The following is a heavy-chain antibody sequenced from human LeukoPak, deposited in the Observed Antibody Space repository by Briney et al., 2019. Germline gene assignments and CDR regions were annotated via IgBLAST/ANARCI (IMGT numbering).Heavy chain of an antibody. CDR1: GFAFSSYS. V-gene: IGHV3-21*01. D-gene: IGHD4-17*01. CDR2: ISSSSSYI. J-gene: IGHJ6*02. Sequence: GGSLRLSCAASGFAFSSYSMNWVRQAPGQGLEWVSSISSSSSYIYYADSVKGRFTISRDNAKNSLYLQMNSLSAEDTAVYSCASYSPGYGDYVGYGMDVWGQGTTVTVSS. CDR3: ASYSPGYGDYVGYGMDV.